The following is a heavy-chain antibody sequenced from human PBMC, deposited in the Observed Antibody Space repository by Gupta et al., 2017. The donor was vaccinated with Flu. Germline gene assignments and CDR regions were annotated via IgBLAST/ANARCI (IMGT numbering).Heavy chain of an antibody. D-gene: IGHD2-21*02. CDR3: ARAPGIVMVTAIPVYWFDP. Sequence: QVQLVQSGAEVKKPGASVKVSCKASGYTFTSYDINWVRQATGQGLEWLGWMNPNSGNTGYAQKFHGRVTMTRNTSITTAYMELSSLRSEDTAVYYCARAPGIVMVTAIPVYWFDPWGQGTLVTVSS. CDR1: GYTFTSYD. V-gene: IGHV1-8*01. J-gene: IGHJ5*02. CDR2: MNPNSGNT.